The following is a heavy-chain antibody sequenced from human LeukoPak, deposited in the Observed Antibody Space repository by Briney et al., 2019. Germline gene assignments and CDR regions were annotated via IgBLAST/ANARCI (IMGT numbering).Heavy chain of an antibody. CDR1: GGSLSGYY. D-gene: IGHD5-18*01. CDR2: INHSGST. J-gene: IGHJ4*01. Sequence: SETLSLTCAVYGGSLSGYYWSWISQPPGKGLEWIGEINHSGSTNYNPSLKSRVTISVDTSKNQFSLKLSSVTAADTAVYYCAKYQLWFTYWGHGTLVTVSS. V-gene: IGHV4-34*01. CDR3: AKYQLWFTY.